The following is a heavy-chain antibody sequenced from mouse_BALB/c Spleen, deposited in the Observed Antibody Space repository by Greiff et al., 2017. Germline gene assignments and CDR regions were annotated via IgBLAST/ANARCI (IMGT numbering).Heavy chain of an antibody. V-gene: IGHV2-9*02. CDR3: AREDGLYAMDY. D-gene: IGHD2-3*01. CDR1: GFSLTSYG. Sequence: VKVVESGPGLVAPSQSLSITCTVSGFSLTSYGVHWVRQPPGKGLEWLGVIWAGGSTNYNSALMSRLSISKDNSKSQVFLKMNSLQTDDTAMYYCAREDGLYAMDYWGQGTSVTVSS. CDR2: IWAGGST. J-gene: IGHJ4*01.